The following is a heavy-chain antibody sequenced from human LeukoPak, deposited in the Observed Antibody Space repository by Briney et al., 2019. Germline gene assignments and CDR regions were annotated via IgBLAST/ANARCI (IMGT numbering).Heavy chain of an antibody. CDR2: ISAYNGNT. D-gene: IGHD2-21*02. CDR3: ARVDIDIVVVTAADFDY. V-gene: IGHV1-18*01. Sequence: ASVKVSCKASGYTFTSYGISWVRQAPGQGLEWMGWISAYNGNTNYAQKLQGRVTMTTDTSTSTAYMELSSLRSDDTAVYYCARVDIDIVVVTAADFDYWGQGTLVTVSS. CDR1: GYTFTSYG. J-gene: IGHJ4*02.